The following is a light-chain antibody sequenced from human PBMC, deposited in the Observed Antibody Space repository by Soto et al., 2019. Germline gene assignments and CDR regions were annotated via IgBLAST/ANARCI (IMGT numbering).Light chain of an antibody. CDR3: GTWDNSLSAGV. J-gene: IGLJ3*02. V-gene: IGLV1-51*02. CDR1: SSNIASNY. CDR2: ESN. Sequence: QSVLTQPPSVSAAPGQRVTISCSGSSSNIASNYVSWYRQLPGTVPKLLIYESNKRPSGIPDRFSGSKSGTSATLGITGLQTGDEADYYCGTWDNSLSAGVFGGGTKLTVL.